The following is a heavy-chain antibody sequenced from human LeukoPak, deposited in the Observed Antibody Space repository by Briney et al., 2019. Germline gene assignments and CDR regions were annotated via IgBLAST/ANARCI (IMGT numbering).Heavy chain of an antibody. CDR3: VKGTSAYYGSGSYLDPFDY. Sequence: GGSLGLSCSASGFTFSSYAMHWVRQAPGKGLEYVSAISSNGGSTYYADSVKGRFTISRDNSKNTLYLQMSSLRAEDTAVYYCVKGTSAYYGSGSYLDPFDYWGQGTLVTVSS. CDR1: GFTFSSYA. D-gene: IGHD3-10*01. CDR2: ISSNGGST. J-gene: IGHJ4*02. V-gene: IGHV3-64D*06.